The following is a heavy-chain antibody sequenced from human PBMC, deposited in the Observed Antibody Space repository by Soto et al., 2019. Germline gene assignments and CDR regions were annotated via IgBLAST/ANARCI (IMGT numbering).Heavy chain of an antibody. Sequence: PGEALKISCKGSGYSFTSFCIDWVRQMPGKGLEGMGIIYPGDSDTRYSPSFQGQVTITADKSISTAYLQWSSLKASDTAMYYCAKTVTNYYYYGMDVWGQGTTVTVSS. D-gene: IGHD4-4*01. CDR1: GYSFTSFC. CDR3: AKTVTNYYYYGMDV. J-gene: IGHJ6*02. V-gene: IGHV5-51*01. CDR2: IYPGDSDT.